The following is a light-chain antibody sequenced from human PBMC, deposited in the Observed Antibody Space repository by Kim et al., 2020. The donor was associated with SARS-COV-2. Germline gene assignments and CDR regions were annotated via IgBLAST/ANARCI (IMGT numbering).Light chain of an antibody. CDR2: YDS. Sequence: GKTARITCGGNNIGSESVHWYQQKPAQAPVLVIYYDSYRPSGIPERFSGSNSGNTATLTISRVEAGDEADYYCQVWDGISDHPGVVFGGGTQLADL. CDR1: NIGSES. V-gene: IGLV3-21*04. J-gene: IGLJ2*01. CDR3: QVWDGISDHPGVV.